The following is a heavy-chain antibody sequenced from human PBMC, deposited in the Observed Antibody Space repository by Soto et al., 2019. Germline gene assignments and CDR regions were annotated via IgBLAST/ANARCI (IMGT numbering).Heavy chain of an antibody. CDR2: ISSYNGNT. D-gene: IGHD6-19*01. J-gene: IGHJ4*02. CDR1: GDTITNYG. CDR3: ASATSIAVAGKES. Sequence: QVQLVQSGGEVRKPGASVKVSCKASGDTITNYGISWVRQAPGQGLEWMGWISSYNGNTKYAQNLQGRVTLTTDTSTSTAYMALRSLRSADTAVYYCASATSIAVAGKESWGQGTLVTVSS. V-gene: IGHV1-18*01.